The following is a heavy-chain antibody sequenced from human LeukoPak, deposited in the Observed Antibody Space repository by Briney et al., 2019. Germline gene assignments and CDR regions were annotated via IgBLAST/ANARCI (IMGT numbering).Heavy chain of an antibody. CDR1: GFTCNIYA. V-gene: IGHV3-23*01. D-gene: IGHD5-24*01. CDR2: ISGSGHNT. J-gene: IGHJ4*02. Sequence: PGGSLRLSCAASGFTCNIYAINWVRQAPGKGLEWVSGISGSGHNTSYADSVKGRFTISRDSSKNTLYLQMNSLRAEDTAVYYCAKDVLMGSPYYFDYWGQGTLVTVSS. CDR3: AKDVLMGSPYYFDY.